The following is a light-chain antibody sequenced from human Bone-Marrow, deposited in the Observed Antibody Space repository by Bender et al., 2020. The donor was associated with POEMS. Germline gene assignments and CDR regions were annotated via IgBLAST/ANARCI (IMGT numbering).Light chain of an antibody. Sequence: SSMLTQPPSVSVAPGQTARITCAENNIGSKSVHWYQQKPGQAPVLVVFDDSDRPSGIPERFSGSNSGNTASLNISGLQPEDEADYYCCSYAGRHTWVFGGGTKLTVL. CDR2: DDS. CDR3: CSYAGRHTWV. CDR1: NIGSKS. V-gene: IGLV3-21*02. J-gene: IGLJ3*02.